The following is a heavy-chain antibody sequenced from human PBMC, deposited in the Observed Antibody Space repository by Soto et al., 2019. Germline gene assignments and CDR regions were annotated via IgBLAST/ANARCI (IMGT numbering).Heavy chain of an antibody. V-gene: IGHV4-34*01. J-gene: IGHJ4*02. CDR1: GGSFSGYY. Sequence: SETLSLTCAVYGGSFSGYYWSWIRQPPGKGLEWIGEINHSGSTNYNPSLKSRVTMSVDTSKNQFSLKLSSVTAADTAVYFCARLEGLATISYYFDFWGPGALVTVSS. D-gene: IGHD3-9*01. CDR2: INHSGST. CDR3: ARLEGLATISYYFDF.